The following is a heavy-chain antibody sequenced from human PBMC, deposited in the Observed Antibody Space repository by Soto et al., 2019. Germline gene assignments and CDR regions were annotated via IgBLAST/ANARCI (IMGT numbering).Heavy chain of an antibody. J-gene: IGHJ6*02. CDR3: ARDRELLWFGLGDYYGMDV. CDR1: GYTFTSYG. CDR2: MNPNSGNT. D-gene: IGHD3-10*01. Sequence: ASVKASSKAPGYTFTSYGISWARQATEQGLEWMGCMNPNSGNTGYAQKFQGRGTMTRNTSISTAYMELSRLRSEDTAVYYCARDRELLWFGLGDYYGMDVWGQGTTVTVSS. V-gene: IGHV1-8*02.